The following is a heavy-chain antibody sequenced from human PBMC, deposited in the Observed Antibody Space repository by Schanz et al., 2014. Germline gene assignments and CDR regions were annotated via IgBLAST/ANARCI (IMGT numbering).Heavy chain of an antibody. CDR2: IYSRGSS. Sequence: QVQLQESGPGLVKPSQTLSLTCTVSGGSISSGVHYWSWVRQPAGKGLEWIGRIYSRGSSTYNPSLKSRVTTPTAPSNTQSSLKRNPVTAADTAVYYCARGGSVATIAPYTWFDPWGQGTLVTVSS. J-gene: IGHJ5*02. D-gene: IGHD5-12*01. V-gene: IGHV4-61*02. CDR1: GGSISSGVHY. CDR3: ARGGSVATIAPYTWFDP.